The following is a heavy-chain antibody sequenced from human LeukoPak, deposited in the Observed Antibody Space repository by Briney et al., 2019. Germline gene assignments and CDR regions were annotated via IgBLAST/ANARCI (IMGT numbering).Heavy chain of an antibody. V-gene: IGHV1-8*01. CDR2: MNPNSGNT. Sequence: GASVKVSCKASGYTFTSYDINWVRQATGQGLEWMGWMNPNSGNTGYAQKFQGRVTMTRNTSISTAYMELSSLRSEDTAVYYCARALLRYCSGTSCYWFDPWGQGTLVTVSS. D-gene: IGHD2-2*01. CDR1: GYTFTSYD. CDR3: ARALLRYCSGTSCYWFDP. J-gene: IGHJ5*02.